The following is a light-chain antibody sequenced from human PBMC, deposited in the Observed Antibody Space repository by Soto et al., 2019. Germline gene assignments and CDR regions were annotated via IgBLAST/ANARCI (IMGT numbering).Light chain of an antibody. J-gene: IGLJ1*01. CDR2: EVT. CDR1: SSDVGANTY. Sequence: QSALTQPPSASGSPGQSVTISCTGTSSDVGANTYVSWYQQHPGKAPKIVIYEVTKRPSGVPDRFSGSKSGNTASLTVSGLQAEDEADYYCRSYASTNRLFGTGTKLTVL. CDR3: RSYASTNRL. V-gene: IGLV2-8*01.